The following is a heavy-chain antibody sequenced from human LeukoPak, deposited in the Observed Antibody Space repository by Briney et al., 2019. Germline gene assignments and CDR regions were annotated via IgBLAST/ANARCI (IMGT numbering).Heavy chain of an antibody. Sequence: PGRSLRLSCTASGFTFGDYAMSWFRRAPGKGLEWVGFIRSKAYGGTTEYAASVKGRFTISRDDSKSIAYLRMNSLKTEDTAVYYCTRDRSWFGELYSNWFDPWGQGTLVTVSS. CDR2: IRSKAYGGTT. J-gene: IGHJ5*02. CDR3: TRDRSWFGELYSNWFDP. CDR1: GFTFGDYA. D-gene: IGHD3-10*01. V-gene: IGHV3-49*03.